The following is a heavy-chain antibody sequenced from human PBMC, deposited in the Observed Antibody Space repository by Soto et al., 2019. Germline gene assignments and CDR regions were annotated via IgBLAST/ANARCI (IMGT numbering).Heavy chain of an antibody. CDR2: INNSGST. CDR3: AREAGGYWYFDL. D-gene: IGHD3-16*01. Sequence: SETLSLTCAVYGGSFSGYYWSWIRQPPGKGLEWIGEINNSGSTNYNPSLKSRVTISVATSKNQFSLKLSPVTAADTAVYYCAREAGGYWYFDLWGRGTLVTVSS. J-gene: IGHJ2*01. CDR1: GGSFSGYY. V-gene: IGHV4-34*01.